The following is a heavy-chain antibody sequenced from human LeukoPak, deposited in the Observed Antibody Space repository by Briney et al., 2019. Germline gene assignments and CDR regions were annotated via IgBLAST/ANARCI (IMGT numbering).Heavy chain of an antibody. CDR3: ASHYDSSGYYFDY. V-gene: IGHV4-61*02. CDR2: IYTSGST. CDR1: GGSISSGSYY. J-gene: IGHJ4*02. Sequence: PSETLSLTCTVSGGSISSGSYYWSWIRQPAGKGLEWIGRIYTSGSTNYNPSLKSRVTISVDTSKNQFSLKLSSVTAADTAVYYCASHYDSSGYYFDYWGQGTLVTVSS. D-gene: IGHD3-22*01.